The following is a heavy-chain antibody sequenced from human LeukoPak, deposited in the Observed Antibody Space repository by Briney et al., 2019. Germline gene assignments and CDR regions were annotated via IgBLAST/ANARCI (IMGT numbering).Heavy chain of an antibody. CDR3: AKVEGASKASVY. D-gene: IGHD1-1*01. CDR1: GFTFSNYA. Sequence: GGSLRLSCAAAGFTFSNYAMTWVSQAPGKGLEWVSSISGSGGSTYYADSVKGRFTISRDNSKNTLYLQMYSLRAEDTAVYYCAKVEGASKASVYWGQGALVTVSS. V-gene: IGHV3-23*01. CDR2: ISGSGGST. J-gene: IGHJ4*02.